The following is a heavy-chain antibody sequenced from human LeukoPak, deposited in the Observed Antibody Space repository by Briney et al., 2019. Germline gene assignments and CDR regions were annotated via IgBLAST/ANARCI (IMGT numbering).Heavy chain of an antibody. CDR1: GFTFSTYT. J-gene: IGHJ4*02. CDR3: AKDLYSNYGPADY. D-gene: IGHD4-11*01. V-gene: IGHV3-23*01. Sequence: GGSLTLSCVASGFTFSTYTMNWIRQAPGKGLEWVSGSIGSGGSAFYADSVKGRFSISRDTSKNTLFLHMNNLRAGDTAVYYCAKDLYSNYGPADYWGQGNLVTVSS. CDR2: SIGSGGSA.